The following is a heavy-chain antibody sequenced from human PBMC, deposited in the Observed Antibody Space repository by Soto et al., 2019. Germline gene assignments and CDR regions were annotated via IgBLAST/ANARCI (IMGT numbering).Heavy chain of an antibody. CDR2: ISGSGGST. J-gene: IGHJ4*02. D-gene: IGHD6-19*01. CDR3: AKAKPYIAVAGNYFDY. Sequence: GGSLRLSCAASGFTFSSYAMSWVRQAPGKGLEWVSAISGSGGSTYYADSVKGRFTISRDNSKNTRYLQMNSLRAEDTAVYYCAKAKPYIAVAGNYFDYWGQGTLVTVSS. V-gene: IGHV3-23*01. CDR1: GFTFSSYA.